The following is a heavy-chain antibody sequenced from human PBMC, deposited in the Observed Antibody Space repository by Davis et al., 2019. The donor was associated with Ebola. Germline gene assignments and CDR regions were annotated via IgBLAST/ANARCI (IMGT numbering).Heavy chain of an antibody. CDR3: TTDDYGGNSPFWYFDL. V-gene: IGHV3-15*07. D-gene: IGHD4-23*01. CDR2: IKSKTDGGIT. CDR1: GFTFSNAW. J-gene: IGHJ2*01. Sequence: GGSLRLSCAASGFTFSNAWMNWVRQAPGKGLEWVGRIKSKTDGGITDYAAPVKGRFTISRDDSKNTLYLQMNSLKTEDTAVYYCTTDDYGGNSPFWYFDLWGRGTLVTVSS.